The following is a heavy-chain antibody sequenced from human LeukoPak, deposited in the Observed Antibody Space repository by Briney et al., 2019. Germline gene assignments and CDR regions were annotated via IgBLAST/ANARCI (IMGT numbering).Heavy chain of an antibody. J-gene: IGHJ3*02. CDR2: ISGSGGST. CDR1: GVTFSSYA. Sequence: GGSPRLSCAASGVTFSSYAMSWVRQAPGEGLEWVSAISGSGGSTYYADSVKGRFTISRDNSKNTLYLQMNSLRAEDTAVYYCAKVGGIVVVVAAGGAFDIWGQGTMVTVSS. D-gene: IGHD2-15*01. V-gene: IGHV3-23*01. CDR3: AKVGGIVVVVAAGGAFDI.